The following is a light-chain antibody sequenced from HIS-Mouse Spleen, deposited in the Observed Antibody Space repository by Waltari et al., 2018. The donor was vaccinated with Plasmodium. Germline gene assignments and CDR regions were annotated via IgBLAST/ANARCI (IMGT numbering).Light chain of an antibody. CDR2: EVS. Sequence: QSALTQPPSASGSPGQSVTIPCTGTSSDVGGYNYVSWYQQHPGKAPNHMIYEVSKRPAGVPDLVSCSKTGNTASLTVGGLQAEEEADYYCSSYAGSNNLVFGGGTKLTVL. CDR3: SSYAGSNNLV. V-gene: IGLV2-8*01. CDR1: SSDVGGYNY. J-gene: IGLJ2*01.